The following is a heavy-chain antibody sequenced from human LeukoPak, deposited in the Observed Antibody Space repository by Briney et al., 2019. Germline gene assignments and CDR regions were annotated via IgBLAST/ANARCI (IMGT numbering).Heavy chain of an antibody. CDR2: LSYDGSNE. V-gene: IGHV3-30-3*01. J-gene: IGHJ4*02. Sequence: GRSLRLSCAASGFTFSSYSMDWVRQAPGKGLEWVAVLSYDGSNEYYTDSVKGRFTISRDNSKNTLLLQMNSLRIEDTAEYYCARDAPSPGAAHSSSYYFDYWGQGTLVTVSS. D-gene: IGHD6-13*01. CDR3: ARDAPSPGAAHSSSYYFDY. CDR1: GFTFSSYS.